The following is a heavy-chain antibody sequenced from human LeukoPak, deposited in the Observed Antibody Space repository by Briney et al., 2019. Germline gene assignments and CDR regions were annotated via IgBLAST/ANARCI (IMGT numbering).Heavy chain of an antibody. D-gene: IGHD1-26*01. CDR3: ARASTPYIVGVTGYAFDI. CDR2: TSGSGGST. J-gene: IGHJ3*02. Sequence: HTGGSLRLSCAASGFSFSTYAMSWVRQAPGKGLEWVSTTSGSGGSTYYADSVKGRFTISRDNSKNTLYLQMDSLRAEDTAVYYCARASTPYIVGVTGYAFDIWGQGTMVTVSS. CDR1: GFSFSTYA. V-gene: IGHV3-23*01.